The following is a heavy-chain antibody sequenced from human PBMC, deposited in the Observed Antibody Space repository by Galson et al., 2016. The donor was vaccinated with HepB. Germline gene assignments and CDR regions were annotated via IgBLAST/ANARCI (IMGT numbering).Heavy chain of an antibody. CDR3: ARTKLQLLYYFDY. CDR2: ISSSSSYI. J-gene: IGHJ4*02. V-gene: IGHV3-21*01. Sequence: SLRLSCAASGFTFSSYSMNWIRQAPGKGLEWVSSISSSSSYIYYADSVKGRFTISRDNAKNSLYMQMNSLRAEVKAVYYCARTKLQLLYYFDYWGQGTLVTVSS. CDR1: GFTFSSYS. D-gene: IGHD5-18*01.